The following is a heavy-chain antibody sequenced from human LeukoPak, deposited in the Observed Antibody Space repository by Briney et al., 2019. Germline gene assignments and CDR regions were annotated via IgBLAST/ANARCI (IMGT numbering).Heavy chain of an antibody. CDR2: IYYSGST. D-gene: IGHD3-10*01. CDR1: GGSISSYY. CDR3: ARDSGTTGEVKFDP. V-gene: IGHV4-59*12. Sequence: SETLSLTCTVSGGSISSYYWSWIRQPPGKGLEWIGYIYYSGSTNYNPSLKSRVTISIDTSKNQFSLKLMSVTAADTAVYYCARDSGTTGEVKFDPWGQGTLVTVSS. J-gene: IGHJ5*02.